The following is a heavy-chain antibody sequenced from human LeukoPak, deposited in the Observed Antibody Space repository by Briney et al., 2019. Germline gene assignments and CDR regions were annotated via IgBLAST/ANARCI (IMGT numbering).Heavy chain of an antibody. CDR1: GYTFTSCG. D-gene: IGHD4-17*01. V-gene: IGHV1-18*01. Sequence: GASVKVPRKASGYTFTSCGISWVRQAPGQGLEWMGWISAYNGNTNYAQKLQGRVTMTTDTSTSTAYMELRSLRSDDTAVYYCARQYGDYYYYYYMDVWGKGTTVTVSS. J-gene: IGHJ6*03. CDR2: ISAYNGNT. CDR3: ARQYGDYYYYYYMDV.